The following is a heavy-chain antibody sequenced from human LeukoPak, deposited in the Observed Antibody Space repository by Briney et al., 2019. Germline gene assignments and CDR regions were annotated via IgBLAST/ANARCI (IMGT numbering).Heavy chain of an antibody. J-gene: IGHJ4*02. D-gene: IGHD2-2*01. CDR3: ARHGAVVVPAEFDY. CDR1: GSSFTSYW. CDR2: IYPGDSDT. Sequence: GGSLKISCKGSGSSFTSYWIGGVRQMPGEGLEGMGIIYPGDSDTIYSPSFQGHVTISADKSISTAYLQWSSLKASDTAMYYCARHGAVVVPAEFDYWGQGTLVTVSS. V-gene: IGHV5-51*01.